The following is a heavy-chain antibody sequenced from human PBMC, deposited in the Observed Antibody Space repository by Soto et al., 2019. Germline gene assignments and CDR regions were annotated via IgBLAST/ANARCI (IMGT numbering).Heavy chain of an antibody. CDR3: ARDFAYFDS. J-gene: IGHJ4*02. CDR1: GDSINNYY. V-gene: IGHV4-59*01. Sequence: SETLSLTCTVSGDSINNYYWSWIRQPPGKRLEWIGYVYHTGRTSYNPSLKSRVSISMDTSKNQFSLNLDSVTAADTAVYFCARDFAYFDSWGQGTLVTVSS. CDR2: VYHTGRT. D-gene: IGHD3-3*01.